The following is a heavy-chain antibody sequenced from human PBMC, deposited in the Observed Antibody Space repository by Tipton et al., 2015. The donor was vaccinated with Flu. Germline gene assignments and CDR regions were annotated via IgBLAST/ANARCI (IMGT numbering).Heavy chain of an antibody. J-gene: IGHJ3*02. CDR2: ISTSGST. Sequence: TLSLTCTVSGGSISSYYWSWLRQPPGKGLEWIGRISTSGSTNYNASLESRVTLSRDTSKNHISLRLRSATAADTALYYCARDLRGYSGYTGGDAFDMWGRGIMVFVSS. D-gene: IGHD5-12*01. V-gene: IGHV4-4*07. CDR3: ARDLRGYSGYTGGDAFDM. CDR1: GGSISSYY.